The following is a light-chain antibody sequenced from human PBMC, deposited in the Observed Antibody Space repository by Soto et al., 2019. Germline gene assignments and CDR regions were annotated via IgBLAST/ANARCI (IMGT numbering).Light chain of an antibody. CDR1: QSVLYSSNNKNY. CDR2: WAS. V-gene: IGKV4-1*01. CDR3: QQYYSTPHT. J-gene: IGKJ4*01. Sequence: DIVMTQSPDSLAVSLGERASINCKSSQSVLYSSNNKNYLAWYQQKPGQPPKLLIYWASTRESGVPDRFSGSGSGTDFTLTISSLQAEDVAVYYCQQYYSTPHTFGGGTKGRSN.